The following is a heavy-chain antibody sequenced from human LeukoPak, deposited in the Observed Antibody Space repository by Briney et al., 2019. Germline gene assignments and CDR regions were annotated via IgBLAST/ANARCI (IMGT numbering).Heavy chain of an antibody. CDR3: AKDSCSTTSCYSGKDY. Sequence: GGSLRPSCAASGFTFSSYAMSWVRQAPGQGLEWVSAISGSGGNTYYADSVKGRFTISRDNSKNTLYLQMNSLRAEDTAVYYCAKDSCSTTSCYSGKDYWGQGTLVTVSS. J-gene: IGHJ4*02. CDR2: ISGSGGNT. CDR1: GFTFSSYA. D-gene: IGHD2-2*01. V-gene: IGHV3-23*01.